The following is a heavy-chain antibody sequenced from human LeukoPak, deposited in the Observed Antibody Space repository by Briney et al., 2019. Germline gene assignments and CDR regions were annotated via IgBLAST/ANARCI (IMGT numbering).Heavy chain of an antibody. CDR3: ARYYYDSSGYYIDGHFDY. V-gene: IGHV4-59*11. CDR1: GGSISSHY. D-gene: IGHD3-22*01. J-gene: IGHJ4*02. Sequence: SETLSLTCTVSGGSISSHYWSWIRQPPGKGLEWIGYIYYSGSTNYNPSLKSRVTISVDTSKNQFSLKLSSVPAADTAVYYCARYYYDSSGYYIDGHFDYWGQGTLVTVSS. CDR2: IYYSGST.